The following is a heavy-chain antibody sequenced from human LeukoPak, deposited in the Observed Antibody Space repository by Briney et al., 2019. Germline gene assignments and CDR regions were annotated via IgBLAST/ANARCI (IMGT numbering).Heavy chain of an antibody. D-gene: IGHD1-1*01. Sequence: SETLSLTCAVYGGSFSGYYWNWIRQSPGKGLEWIGEINHSGSTNYNPSLKSRVTISVDTSKNQFSLKLTSVTAADTAVYYCAKIRYSENIDYWGQGTLVTVSS. J-gene: IGHJ4*02. CDR1: GGSFSGYY. CDR2: INHSGST. V-gene: IGHV4-34*01. CDR3: AKIRYSENIDY.